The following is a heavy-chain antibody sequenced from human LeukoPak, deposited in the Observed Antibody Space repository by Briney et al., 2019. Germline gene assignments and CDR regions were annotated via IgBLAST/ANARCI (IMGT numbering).Heavy chain of an antibody. D-gene: IGHD5-18*01. CDR1: GGSISSSSYY. V-gene: IGHV4-61*05. Sequence: SETLSLTCTVSGGSISSSSYYWGWIRQPPGKGLECIGYIHYSGSTSYNPSLKSRVTISVDTSKKQFSLKVNSVTAVDTAVYYCAKRIQSAMATGYWGRGTLVTVSS. J-gene: IGHJ4*02. CDR3: AKRIQSAMATGY. CDR2: IHYSGST.